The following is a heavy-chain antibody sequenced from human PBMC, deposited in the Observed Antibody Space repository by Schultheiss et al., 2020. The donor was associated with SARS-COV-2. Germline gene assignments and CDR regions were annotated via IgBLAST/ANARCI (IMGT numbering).Heavy chain of an antibody. J-gene: IGHJ4*02. V-gene: IGHV4-34*01. D-gene: IGHD3-10*01. CDR2: INHSGST. CDR1: GGSFSGYY. Sequence: SETLSLTCAVYGGSFSGYYWSWIRQPPGKGLEWIGEINHSGSTNYNPSLKSRVTISVDTSKNQFSLKLSSVTAADTAVYYCTRHLSRFGEDYWGQGTLVTVSS. CDR3: TRHLSRFGEDY.